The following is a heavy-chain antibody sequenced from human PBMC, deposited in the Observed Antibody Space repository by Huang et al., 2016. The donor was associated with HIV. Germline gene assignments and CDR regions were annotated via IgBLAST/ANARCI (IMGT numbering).Heavy chain of an antibody. CDR2: ITSSSDDI. Sequence: EVQLVQSGGGLVKPGGSLRLSCAASGFPFSVYSMNWVRQAPGRGLGWVSSITSSSDDIYNADSVKGRFTVSRDNAKNSLYLQMNSLKAEDTAVYYCARAYHYDSNAIWGLDLWGQGTLVTVSS. J-gene: IGHJ5*02. CDR3: ARAYHYDSNAIWGLDL. CDR1: GFPFSVYS. D-gene: IGHD3-22*01. V-gene: IGHV3-21*02.